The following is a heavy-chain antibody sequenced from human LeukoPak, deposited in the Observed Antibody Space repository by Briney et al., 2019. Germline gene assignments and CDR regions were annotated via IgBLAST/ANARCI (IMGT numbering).Heavy chain of an antibody. CDR3: AKDDRATWCFDY. CDR1: GFTFSNYG. Sequence: GGSLRLSCAASGFTFSNYGMHWVRQAPGKGLEWVAFIRYDGSNEYYADSVKGRFTISRDNSKSTLYLQMNSLRAEDTAVFYCAKDDRATWCFDYWGQGTLVTVSS. J-gene: IGHJ4*02. D-gene: IGHD2-8*01. CDR2: IRYDGSNE. V-gene: IGHV3-30*02.